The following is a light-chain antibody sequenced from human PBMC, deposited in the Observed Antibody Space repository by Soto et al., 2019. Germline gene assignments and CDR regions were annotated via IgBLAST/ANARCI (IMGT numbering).Light chain of an antibody. CDR3: QEYNTWPWT. Sequence: ETVMTQSPATLSVSPGERATLSCRASQSVNSNLAWYQQKLGQAPRVLIYGASTRATGIPDRFSGSGSGTEFILTISSLQSEDFAVYYCQEYNTWPWTCGQGTKVDIK. CDR2: GAS. J-gene: IGKJ1*01. CDR1: QSVNSN. V-gene: IGKV3-15*01.